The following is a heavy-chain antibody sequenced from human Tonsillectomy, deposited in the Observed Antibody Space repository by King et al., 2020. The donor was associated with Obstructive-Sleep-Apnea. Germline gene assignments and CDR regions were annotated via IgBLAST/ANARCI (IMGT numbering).Heavy chain of an antibody. D-gene: IGHD3-10*01. CDR2: INPKSGGA. Sequence: QLVQSGAEVKKPGASVKVSCKASGYTFTDYYLHWVRLAPGRGLEWMGWINPKSGGANSAKNFQGRVTMTRDTSISTAYMDLSRLRSDDTAVYYCAIWLSGYFDYWGQGTLVTVSS. CDR3: AIWLSGYFDY. V-gene: IGHV1-2*02. CDR1: GYTFTDYY. J-gene: IGHJ4*02.